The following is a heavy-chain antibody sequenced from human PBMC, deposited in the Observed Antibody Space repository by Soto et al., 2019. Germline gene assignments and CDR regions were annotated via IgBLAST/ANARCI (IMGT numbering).Heavy chain of an antibody. Sequence: QVQLVQSGAEVEKPGSSVKVSCKTSGGTFRTSAISWVRQAPGQGLEWMGGIMPVFPTPDYAQKFQGRVTITADESTGTAYMELSSLRSEDTAVYYCARDKDRQQLGGNYYYIMDVWAQGTTVTVSS. CDR2: IMPVFPTP. CDR3: ARDKDRQQLGGNYYYIMDV. J-gene: IGHJ6*01. V-gene: IGHV1-69*12. CDR1: GGTFRTSA. D-gene: IGHD3-3*02.